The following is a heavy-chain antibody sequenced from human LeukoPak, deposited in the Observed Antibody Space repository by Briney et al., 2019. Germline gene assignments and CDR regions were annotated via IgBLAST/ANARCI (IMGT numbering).Heavy chain of an antibody. Sequence: GGSLRLSCAASGSTFSIYSMNWVRQAPGKGLEWVSSIGSSGSYIYYADSVKGRFTISRDNAKNSLYLQMSSLRAEDTAVYYCARGTGNTAMVSYWGQGILVTVSS. CDR1: GSTFSIYS. J-gene: IGHJ4*02. D-gene: IGHD5-18*01. CDR3: ARGTGNTAMVSY. V-gene: IGHV3-21*01. CDR2: IGSSGSYI.